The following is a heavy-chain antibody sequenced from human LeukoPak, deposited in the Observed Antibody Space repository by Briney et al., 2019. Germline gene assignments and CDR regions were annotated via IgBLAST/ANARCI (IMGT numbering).Heavy chain of an antibody. CDR1: GFTFSSYS. Sequence: PGGSLRLSCAASGFTFSSYSMNWVRQAPGKGLEWVSSISSSSSYIYYADSVKGRFTISRDSAKNSMYLQMNSLKAEDTAVYYCATDSSSLYEVEYWGRGTLVTVSS. D-gene: IGHD6-13*01. CDR2: ISSSSSYI. J-gene: IGHJ4*02. CDR3: ATDSSSLYEVEY. V-gene: IGHV3-21*01.